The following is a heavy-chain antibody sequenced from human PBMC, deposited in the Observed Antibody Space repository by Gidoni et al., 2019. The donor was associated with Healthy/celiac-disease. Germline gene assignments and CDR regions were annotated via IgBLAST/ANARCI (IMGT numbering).Heavy chain of an antibody. Sequence: EVQLVESGGGLGKPGGCLRLSCAAPGFTFSNAWMSWGRQAPGKGLEWVGPINSKTDGGTTDYAAPVKGRFTISRDYSKNTLYLQMNSLKTENAAVYYCNTWGIVVVPAALDYWGQGTLVTVSS. CDR3: NTWGIVVVPAALDY. CDR2: INSKTDGGTT. V-gene: IGHV3-15*01. D-gene: IGHD2-2*01. CDR1: GFTFSNAW. J-gene: IGHJ4*02.